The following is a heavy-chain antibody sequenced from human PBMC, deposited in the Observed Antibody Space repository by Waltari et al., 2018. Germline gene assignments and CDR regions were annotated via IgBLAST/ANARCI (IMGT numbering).Heavy chain of an antibody. CDR1: GGTFSSYA. J-gene: IGHJ3*02. Sequence: QVQLVQSGAEVKKPGSSVKVSCKASGGTFSSYAISWVRQAPGQGLEWMGRIIPIFGTANYAQKFQGRVTITADNSKNTLYLQMNSLRAEDTAVYYCAKDRSVHLDAFDIWGQGTMVTVSS. CDR2: IIPIFGTA. CDR3: AKDRSVHLDAFDI. V-gene: IGHV1-69*13.